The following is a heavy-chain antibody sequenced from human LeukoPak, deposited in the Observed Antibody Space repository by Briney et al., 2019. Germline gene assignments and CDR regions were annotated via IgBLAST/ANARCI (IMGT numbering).Heavy chain of an antibody. V-gene: IGHV3-23*01. CDR3: AKDPADYGAVGYFDY. Sequence: GGSLRLSCAVSASTFSTYAMTWVRQAPGKGLEWVSAISGSGGSTYYADSVKGRFTISRDNSKNTLYLQMNSLRAEDTAVYYCAKDPADYGAVGYFDYWGQGTLVTVSS. CDR1: ASTFSTYA. CDR2: ISGSGGST. J-gene: IGHJ4*02. D-gene: IGHD4-17*01.